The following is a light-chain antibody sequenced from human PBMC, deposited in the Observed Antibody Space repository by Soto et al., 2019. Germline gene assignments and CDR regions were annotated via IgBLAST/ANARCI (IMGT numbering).Light chain of an antibody. J-gene: IGKJ1*01. Sequence: DIQMTQSPSTLSASVGDRVTITCRASQTISSWLAWYQQKPGKPPKLLIFDASTLQRGVPSRFSGSGSGTEFTLTISSLQPDDFATYYCQQYNTYWTFGQGTKWIS. V-gene: IGKV1-5*01. CDR1: QTISSW. CDR2: DAS. CDR3: QQYNTYWT.